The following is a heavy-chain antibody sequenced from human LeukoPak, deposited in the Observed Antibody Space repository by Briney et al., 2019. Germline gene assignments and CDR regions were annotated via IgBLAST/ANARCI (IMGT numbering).Heavy chain of an antibody. CDR3: ATYRQVLLLFES. CDR2: ISYDGPNK. CDR1: GFTFSSYA. J-gene: IGHJ4*02. Sequence: PGGSLRLSCAASGFTFSSYAMHWVRQAPGKGLEWVAAISYDGPNKYYVDSVKGRFTISRDNSKNTLYLQMNSLRAEDTAIYYCATYRQVLLLFESWGQGTLVTVSS. V-gene: IGHV3-30*04. D-gene: IGHD2-8*02.